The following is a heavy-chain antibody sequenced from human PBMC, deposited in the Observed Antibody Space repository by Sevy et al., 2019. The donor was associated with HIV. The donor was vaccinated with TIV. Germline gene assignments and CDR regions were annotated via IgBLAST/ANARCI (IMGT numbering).Heavy chain of an antibody. D-gene: IGHD1-1*01. CDR3: ARDLESYNYGAYGPSFMPDY. V-gene: IGHV3-33*01. CDR1: GFTFSSYG. Sequence: GGSLRLSCAASGFTFSSYGMHWVRQAPGKGLEWVAVFWFDGSNTFYADSVKGRFTISRDIAENTLHLQMNSLRAEDTAVYYCARDLESYNYGAYGPSFMPDYWGQGTVVTVSS. CDR2: FWFDGSNT. J-gene: IGHJ4*02.